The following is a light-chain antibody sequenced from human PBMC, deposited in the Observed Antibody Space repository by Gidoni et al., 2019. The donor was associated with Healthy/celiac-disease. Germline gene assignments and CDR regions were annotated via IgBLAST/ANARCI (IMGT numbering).Light chain of an antibody. V-gene: IGKV3-20*01. J-gene: IGKJ1*01. Sequence: IVLTQYPRTLSLSPGERATLSYRARQSVSSSYLAWYQQKPGQAPRLLIYGASSRATGSPDRFSGSGSGTDFTLTISRLDAEDYAVYYCQQYGSSLTWTFGQGTKVEIK. CDR1: QSVSSSY. CDR2: GAS. CDR3: QQYGSSLTWT.